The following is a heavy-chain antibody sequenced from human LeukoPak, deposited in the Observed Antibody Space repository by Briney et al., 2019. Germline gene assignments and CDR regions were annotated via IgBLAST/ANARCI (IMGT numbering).Heavy chain of an antibody. CDR1: GFSFSSYS. Sequence: PGGSLRLSCAASGFSFSSYSINWVRQAPAKGLEWVSYISSSSSTIYYANSVKGRFTISRDNAKNSLYLQMNSLRAEDTAVYYCAREGWYGDFDYWGQGTLVTVSS. CDR3: AREGWYGDFDY. J-gene: IGHJ4*02. D-gene: IGHD6-19*01. CDR2: ISSSSSTI. V-gene: IGHV3-48*04.